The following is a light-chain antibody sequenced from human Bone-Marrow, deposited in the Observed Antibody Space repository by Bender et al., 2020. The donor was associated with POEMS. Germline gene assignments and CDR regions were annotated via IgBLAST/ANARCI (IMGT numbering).Light chain of an antibody. V-gene: IGLV3-19*01. J-gene: IGLJ2*01. CDR3: QAWDNNLVV. CDR1: SLRSYY. Sequence: SSELTQDPAVSVALGQTVRITCQGDSLRSYYASWYQQKPGQAPVLVIYPKNNRPSGIPERFSGSNSGNTATLTISGTQATDEADYYCQAWDNNLVVFGGGTKLTVL. CDR2: PKN.